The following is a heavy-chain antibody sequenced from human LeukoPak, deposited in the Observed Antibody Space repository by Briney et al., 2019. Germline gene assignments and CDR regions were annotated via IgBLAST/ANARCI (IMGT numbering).Heavy chain of an antibody. Sequence: PGGSLRLSCAASGFTFSNAWMSWVRQAPGKGLEWVSAISGSGGSTYYADSVKGRFTISRDNSKNTLYLQMNSLRDEDTAVYYCAKVRASWYFDLWGRGTLVTVSS. J-gene: IGHJ2*01. CDR1: GFTFSNAW. V-gene: IGHV3-23*01. CDR2: ISGSGGST. CDR3: AKVRASWYFDL.